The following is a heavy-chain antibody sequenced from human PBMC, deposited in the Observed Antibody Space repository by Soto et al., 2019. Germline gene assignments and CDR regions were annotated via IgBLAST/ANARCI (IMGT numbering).Heavy chain of an antibody. V-gene: IGHV3-43*01. J-gene: IGHJ3*02. CDR2: ISWDGGST. D-gene: IGHD1-26*01. Sequence: EVQLVESGGVVVQPGGSLRLSCAASGFTFDDYTMHWVRQAPGKGLEWVSLISWDGGSTYYADSVKGRFTISRDNSKNSLYLQMNSLRTEDTALYYCAKDIELRPNSAFDIWGQGTMVTVSS. CDR1: GFTFDDYT. CDR3: AKDIELRPNSAFDI.